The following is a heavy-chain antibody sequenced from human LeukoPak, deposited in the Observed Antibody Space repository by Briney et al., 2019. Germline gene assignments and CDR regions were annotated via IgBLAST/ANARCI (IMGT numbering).Heavy chain of an antibody. CDR2: ISSSSYI. CDR1: GFTFSSYA. V-gene: IGHV3-21*01. J-gene: IGHJ4*02. Sequence: PGGSLRLSCAASGFTFSSYATSWVRQAPGKGLEWVSSISSSSYIYYADSVKGRFTISRDNSKNTLYLQMNSLRAEDTAVYYCARSGYDSSFLEYWGQGTLVTVSS. D-gene: IGHD3-22*01. CDR3: ARSGYDSSFLEY.